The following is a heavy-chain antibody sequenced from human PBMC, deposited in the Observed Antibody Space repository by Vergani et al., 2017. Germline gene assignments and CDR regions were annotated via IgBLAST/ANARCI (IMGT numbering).Heavy chain of an antibody. Sequence: QVQILQSGGGVVQPGGSLRLSCTLSGFTFNTYGIHWVRQAPGKGLEWVSFIRYDGSSEYYGDSVKGRFTISRDNSKNTLFLQMNSLRPEDTAVYYCARDTVTGSRYFDYWGQGTLVTVSS. CDR2: IRYDGSSE. CDR1: GFTFNTYG. D-gene: IGHD6-19*01. V-gene: IGHV3-30*02. CDR3: ARDTVTGSRYFDY. J-gene: IGHJ4*02.